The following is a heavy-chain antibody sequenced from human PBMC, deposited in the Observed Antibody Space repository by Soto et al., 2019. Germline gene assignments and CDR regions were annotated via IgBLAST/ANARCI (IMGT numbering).Heavy chain of an antibody. V-gene: IGHV3-23*01. D-gene: IGHD6-13*01. CDR3: VRDLGQQAYSFEY. Sequence: LRLSCSASGFTFTSYAMSWVRQAPGKGLEWVSGISGSGGDTKSADSVKGRFTISRDNRENTLYLQMNSLRSDDTAIYYCVRDLGQQAYSFEYWGQGTVVTVSS. CDR1: GFTFTSYA. CDR2: ISGSGGDT. J-gene: IGHJ4*02.